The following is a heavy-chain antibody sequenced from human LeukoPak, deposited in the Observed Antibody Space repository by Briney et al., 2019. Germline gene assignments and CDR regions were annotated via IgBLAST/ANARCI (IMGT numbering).Heavy chain of an antibody. CDR3: ARGKITMIVDGSFDY. V-gene: IGHV1-18*01. Sequence: ASVKVSCKASGYTFTSYGISWVRQAPGQGLEWMRWISAYNGNTNYAQKLQGRVTMTTDTSTSTAYMELRSLRSDDTAVYYCARGKITMIVDGSFDYWGQGTLVTVSS. CDR2: ISAYNGNT. D-gene: IGHD3-22*01. CDR1: GYTFTSYG. J-gene: IGHJ4*02.